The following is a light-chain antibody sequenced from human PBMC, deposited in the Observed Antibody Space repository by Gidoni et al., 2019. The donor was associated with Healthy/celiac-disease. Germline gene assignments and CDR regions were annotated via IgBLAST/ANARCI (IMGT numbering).Light chain of an antibody. CDR2: AAS. V-gene: IGKV1-39*01. J-gene: IGKJ2*01. CDR1: QSISSY. Sequence: DIQMTQSPSSLSASVGDRVNITCRASQSISSYLNWYQQKPGKAPKLLIHAASSLQSGVPSRFSGSGSGTDFTLTISSLQPEDFATYYCQQSYSTPYTLGQGTKLEIK. CDR3: QQSYSTPYT.